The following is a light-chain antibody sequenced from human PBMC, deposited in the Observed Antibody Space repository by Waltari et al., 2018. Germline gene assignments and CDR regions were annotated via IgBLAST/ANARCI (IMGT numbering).Light chain of an antibody. CDR3: QQYDKWPPYT. Sequence: EMVMTQSPATLSVSPGERAPLSCRASQSISSNLAWYQQKPGQAPRLLIYGASTRATGIPARFSGSGSGTEFTLTISSLQSEDFAVYYCQQYDKWPPYTFGQGTKLEIK. CDR1: QSISSN. V-gene: IGKV3-15*01. CDR2: GAS. J-gene: IGKJ2*01.